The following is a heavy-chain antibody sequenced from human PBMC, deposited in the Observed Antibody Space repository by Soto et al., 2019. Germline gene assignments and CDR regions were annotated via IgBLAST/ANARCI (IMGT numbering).Heavy chain of an antibody. CDR3: ARDSYYDGSGYFDDTFDM. V-gene: IGHV4-59*01. CDR1: GGSISRYY. J-gene: IGHJ3*02. CDR2: IYYSGST. D-gene: IGHD3-22*01. Sequence: HVQLQESGPGLVKPSETLSLSCTVSGGSISRYYWSWIRQPPGKGLEWIGHIYYSGSTNYNPSLRGRVTISVDTSKNQFSLQLRSVTAADTAVYFCARDSYYDGSGYFDDTFDMWGQGTMVTVSS.